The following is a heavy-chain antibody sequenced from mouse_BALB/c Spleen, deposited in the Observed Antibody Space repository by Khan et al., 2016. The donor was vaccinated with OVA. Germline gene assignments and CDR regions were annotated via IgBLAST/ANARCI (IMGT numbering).Heavy chain of an antibody. D-gene: IGHD1-1*01. V-gene: IGHV3-6*02. CDR1: GYSITSGYN. Sequence: EVQLQESGPGLVKPSQSLSLTCSVTGYSITSGYNWNWIRQFPGNKLEWMGYISYDGSFNYNPSLKNRISITRDTSKNQFFLKLNSVTTEDTATYYGARDYFGNGYFDYWGQGTTLTVSS. CDR2: ISYDGSF. J-gene: IGHJ2*01. CDR3: ARDYFGNGYFDY.